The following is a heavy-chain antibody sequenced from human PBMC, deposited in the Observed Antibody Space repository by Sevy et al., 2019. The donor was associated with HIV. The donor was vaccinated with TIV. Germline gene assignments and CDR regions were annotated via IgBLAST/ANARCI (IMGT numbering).Heavy chain of an antibody. CDR1: GYTFTGYY. D-gene: IGHD3-3*01. V-gene: IGHV1-2*02. CDR2: INPNSGGT. J-gene: IGHJ6*02. CDR3: ARVDDFWTSYGMDV. Sequence: ASVKVSCKASGYTFTGYYMHWVRQAPGQGLEWMGWINPNSGGTNYAQTFQGRVTMTRDTSISTAYMELSRLRSDDTAVYYCARVDDFWTSYGMDVWGQGTTVTVSS.